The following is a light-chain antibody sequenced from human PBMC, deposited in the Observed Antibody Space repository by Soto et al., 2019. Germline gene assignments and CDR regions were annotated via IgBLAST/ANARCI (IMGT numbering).Light chain of an antibody. Sequence: QSALTQPRSVSGSPGQSVTISCTGTSSDVGGYNFVSWYRHHPGKAPKLMIYDVSKRPSGVPDRFSGSKSGNTASLTISGLQAEDEADYYCCSYAGIYTWVFGTGTKLTVL. V-gene: IGLV2-11*01. CDR1: SSDVGGYNF. J-gene: IGLJ1*01. CDR2: DVS. CDR3: CSYAGIYTWV.